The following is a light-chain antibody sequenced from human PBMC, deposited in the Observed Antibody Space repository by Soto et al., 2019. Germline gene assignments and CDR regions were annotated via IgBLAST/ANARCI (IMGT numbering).Light chain of an antibody. CDR1: QSGDSY. V-gene: IGKV3-11*01. CDR3: QQRTNWPPGST. J-gene: IGKJ2*02. CDR2: DAS. Sequence: EIVLTQSPATLSLSPGERATLSCRTSQSGDSYVAWYQQRPGQAPRLLISDASDRATGIPARFSGSGSGTDFTLTVSSLEPEDFGVYYCQQRTNWPPGSTFGQGTTLEIK.